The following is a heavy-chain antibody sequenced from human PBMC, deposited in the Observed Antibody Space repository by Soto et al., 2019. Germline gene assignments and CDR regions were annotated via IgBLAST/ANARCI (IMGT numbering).Heavy chain of an antibody. V-gene: IGHV3-48*04. CDR2: ISNGASTK. CDR3: ARGSGLGLNPLDY. J-gene: IGHJ4*02. Sequence: PGGSLRLSCAASQFTLSRYSMNWVRQAPGKGLEWTSYISNGASTKYYADSVKGRFTISRDNAKSSLYLQMSSLRAEDTAVYYCARGSGLGLNPLDYWGQGTLVTVSS. CDR1: QFTLSRYS.